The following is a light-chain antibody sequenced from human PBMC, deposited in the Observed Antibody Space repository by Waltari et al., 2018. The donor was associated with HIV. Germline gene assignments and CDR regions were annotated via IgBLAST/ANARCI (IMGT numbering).Light chain of an antibody. CDR2: RAS. J-gene: IGKJ4*01. Sequence: EIVMTQSPATLSVSPGERVTLSCRASQRISSNLVWYQQKPGQAPRPLIYRASSRATGIPARFSGSGSGTEFTLTISSLQSEDVALYYCQQYNNFPLTFGGGTKVEIK. CDR1: QRISSN. CDR3: QQYNNFPLT. V-gene: IGKV3-15*01.